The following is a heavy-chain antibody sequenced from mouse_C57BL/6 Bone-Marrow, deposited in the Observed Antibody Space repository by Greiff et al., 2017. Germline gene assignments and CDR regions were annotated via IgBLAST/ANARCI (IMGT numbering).Heavy chain of an antibody. D-gene: IGHD2-4*01. V-gene: IGHV1-39*01. CDR2: INPNDGDT. J-gene: IGHJ4*01. CDR1: GYSFTDYN. Sequence: EVQLQQSGPELVKPGASVKISCKASGYSFTDYNMNWVKQSNGKSLEWIGVINPNDGDTNYNQKFKGKATLTVDQSSSTAYMQLNSLTSEDSAVYYCARGYDYDYAMDYWGQGTSVTVSS. CDR3: ARGYDYDYAMDY.